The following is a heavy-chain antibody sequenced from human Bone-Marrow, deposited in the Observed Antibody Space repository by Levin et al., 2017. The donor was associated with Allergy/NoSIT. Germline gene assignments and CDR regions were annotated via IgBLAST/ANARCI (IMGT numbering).Heavy chain of an antibody. CDR2: IKEDGSEM. J-gene: IGHJ4*02. D-gene: IGHD2-21*01. CDR1: GFDFNTYC. Sequence: ASVKVSCLASGFDFNTYCMSWVRQAPGKGLEWVADIKEDGSEMYYADSVEGRFTISRDNSINSFSLQMNSLRSDDTAVYYCAREDFETYYFDHWGQGILVTVSS. CDR3: AREDFETYYFDH. V-gene: IGHV3-7*03.